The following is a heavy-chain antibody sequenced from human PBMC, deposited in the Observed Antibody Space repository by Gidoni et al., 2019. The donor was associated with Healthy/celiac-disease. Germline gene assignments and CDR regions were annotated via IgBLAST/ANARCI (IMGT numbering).Heavy chain of an antibody. CDR3: ARDPYCSSTSCYKDSELVDY. Sequence: QVQLVQSGAEVKKPGASVKVSCKASGSTFTGYYMHWVRQAPGQGLEWMGWINPNSGGTNYAQKFQGRVTMTRDTSISTAYMELSRLRSDDTAVYYCARDPYCSSTSCYKDSELVDYWGQGTLVTVSS. CDR2: INPNSGGT. CDR1: GSTFTGYY. D-gene: IGHD2-2*02. V-gene: IGHV1-2*02. J-gene: IGHJ4*02.